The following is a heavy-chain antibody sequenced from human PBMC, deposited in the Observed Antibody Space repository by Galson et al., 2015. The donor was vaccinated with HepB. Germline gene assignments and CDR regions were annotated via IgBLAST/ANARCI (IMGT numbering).Heavy chain of an antibody. Sequence: LVKVSCKASGYTFTGYYMHWVRQAPGQGLEWMGRINPNSGGTNYAQKFQGRVTMTRDTSISTAYMELSRLRSDDTAVYYCARWHDYGDYPYYYMDVWGKGTTVTVSS. D-gene: IGHD4-17*01. J-gene: IGHJ6*03. CDR3: ARWHDYGDYPYYYMDV. V-gene: IGHV1-2*06. CDR1: GYTFTGYY. CDR2: INPNSGGT.